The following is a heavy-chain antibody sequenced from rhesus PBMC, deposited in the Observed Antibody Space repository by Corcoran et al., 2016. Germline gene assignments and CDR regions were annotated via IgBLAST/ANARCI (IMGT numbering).Heavy chain of an antibody. D-gene: IGHD6-31*01. CDR1: GGSISSSY. CDR2: IYGSGSIT. Sequence: QLQLQESGPGLVKPSETLSVTCAVSGGSISSSYWNWIRQAPGEGQGWIGYIYGSGSITNYNPSLKSRVTLSVDTSKNQFSLKLSSVTAADTAVYYCVRGRGSSGWYSGYFDYWGQGVLVTVSS. J-gene: IGHJ4*01. V-gene: IGHV4-169*01. CDR3: VRGRGSSGWYSGYFDY.